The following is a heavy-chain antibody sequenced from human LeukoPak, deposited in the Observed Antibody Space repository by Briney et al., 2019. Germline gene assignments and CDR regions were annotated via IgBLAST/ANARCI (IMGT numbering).Heavy chain of an antibody. CDR1: GYTFTSYG. CDR3: ARVEYSSSWPDRVFDY. CDR2: INPNSGGT. V-gene: IGHV1-2*02. Sequence: GASVKVSCKTSGYTFTSYGIIWVRQAPGQGLEWMGWINPNSGGTNYAQKFQGRVTMTRDTSISTAYMELSRLRSDDTAVYYCARVEYSSSWPDRVFDYWGQGTLVTVSS. D-gene: IGHD6-13*01. J-gene: IGHJ4*02.